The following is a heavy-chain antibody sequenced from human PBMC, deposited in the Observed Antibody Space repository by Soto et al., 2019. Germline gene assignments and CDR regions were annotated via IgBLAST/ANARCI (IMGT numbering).Heavy chain of an antibody. CDR1: GFTFSSDG. D-gene: IGHD3-10*01. CDR3: AREPPTYYYGLDAFDI. J-gene: IGHJ3*02. V-gene: IGHV3-33*01. Sequence: GGSLRLSCAASGFTFSSDGMHWVRQAPGKGLEWVAVIWYDGSNKYYADSVKGRFTISRDNSKNTLYLQMNSLRAEDTAVYYCAREPPTYYYGLDAFDIWGQGTMVTVSS. CDR2: IWYDGSNK.